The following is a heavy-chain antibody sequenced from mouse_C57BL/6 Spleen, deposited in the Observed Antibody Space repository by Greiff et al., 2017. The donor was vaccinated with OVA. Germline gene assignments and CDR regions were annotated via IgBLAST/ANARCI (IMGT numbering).Heavy chain of an antibody. V-gene: IGHV1-82*01. Sequence: QVQLQQSGPELVKPGASVKISCKASGYSFSSSWMNWVKQRPGKGLEWIGRIYPGDGDTNYNGKFKGKATLTADKSSSTAYMQLSSLTSEDSAVYFCERGANYYGSSYGPYWGQGTLVTVSA. D-gene: IGHD1-1*01. CDR2: IYPGDGDT. J-gene: IGHJ3*01. CDR1: GYSFSSSW. CDR3: ERGANYYGSSYGPY.